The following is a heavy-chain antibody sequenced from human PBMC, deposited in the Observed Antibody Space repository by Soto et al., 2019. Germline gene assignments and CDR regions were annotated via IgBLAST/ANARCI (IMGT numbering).Heavy chain of an antibody. Sequence: PGGSLRLSCAASGFTFSSYAMSWVRQAPGKGLEWVLAISGSGGSTYYADSVKGRFTISRDNSKNTLYLQMNSLRAEDTAVYYCAKSTYYYGSGSYSYWGQGTLVTVSS. V-gene: IGHV3-23*01. CDR3: AKSTYYYGSGSYSY. J-gene: IGHJ4*02. D-gene: IGHD3-10*01. CDR1: GFTFSSYA. CDR2: ISGSGGST.